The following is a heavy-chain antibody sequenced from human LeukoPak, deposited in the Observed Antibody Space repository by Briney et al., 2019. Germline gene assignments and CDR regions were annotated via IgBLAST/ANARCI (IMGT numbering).Heavy chain of an antibody. J-gene: IGHJ3*02. CDR2: IWDTEIT. CDR1: GGSIRSYF. D-gene: IGHD5-12*01. V-gene: IGHV4-59*01. CDR3: ARGLVLATDDAFDI. Sequence: SETLSLTCTVSGGSIRSYFWSWLRQPPGKGLEWIGYIWDTEITDYDPSLKSRVTISLDTSKNHFSLKLRSVTAADTALYFCARGLVLATDDAFDIWGQGTLVTVSS.